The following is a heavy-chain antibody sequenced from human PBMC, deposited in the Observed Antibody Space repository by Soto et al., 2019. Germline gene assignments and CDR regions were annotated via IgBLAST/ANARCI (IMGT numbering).Heavy chain of an antibody. CDR2: IYSGGST. CDR3: AGGPNSNSWGFA. J-gene: IGHJ5*02. D-gene: IGHD3-16*01. Sequence: QLVESGGALVQPGGSLRLSCAASGFTVSNNYMSWVRQAPGKGLEWVSLIYSGGSTKSADSVKGRFTISRDSSKNTVYLQMNRLRAEDTAVYYCAGGPNSNSWGFAWGQGTLVTVSS. V-gene: IGHV3-66*01. CDR1: GFTVSNNY.